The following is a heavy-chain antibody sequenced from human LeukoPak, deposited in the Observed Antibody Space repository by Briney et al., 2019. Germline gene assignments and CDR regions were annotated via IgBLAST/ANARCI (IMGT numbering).Heavy chain of an antibody. Sequence: GGSLRLSCAASGFTFSSYAMSWVRRAPGKGLEWVSAISGSGGSTYYADSVKGRFTISRDNSKNALYLQMNSLRAEDTAVYYCASGHDYGDYYGMDVWGQGTTVTVSS. V-gene: IGHV3-23*01. J-gene: IGHJ6*02. CDR3: ASGHDYGDYYGMDV. D-gene: IGHD4-17*01. CDR1: GFTFSSYA. CDR2: ISGSGGST.